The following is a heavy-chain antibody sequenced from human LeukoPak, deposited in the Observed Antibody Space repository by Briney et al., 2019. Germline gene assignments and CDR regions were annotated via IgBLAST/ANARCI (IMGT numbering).Heavy chain of an antibody. CDR2: INPNSGGT. CDR1: GYDFTGYY. J-gene: IGHJ4*02. Sequence: ASVKVSCKASGYDFTGYYMHWVRQAPGQGLEWMGWINPNSGGTNYAQKFQGWVTMTRDTSISTAYMELSRLRSDDTAVYYCARARGDYDTRNFDYWGQGTLVTVSS. V-gene: IGHV1-2*04. D-gene: IGHD4-17*01. CDR3: ARARGDYDTRNFDY.